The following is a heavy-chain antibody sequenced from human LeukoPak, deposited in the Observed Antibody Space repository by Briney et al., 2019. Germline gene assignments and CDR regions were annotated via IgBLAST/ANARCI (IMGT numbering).Heavy chain of an antibody. D-gene: IGHD3-22*01. CDR1: GYTFTGYY. J-gene: IGHJ4*02. CDR3: ARGPTHYYHSNGLVWDY. Sequence: ASVKVPCKASGYTFTGYYMHWVRQAPGQGLEWMGWINPNSGGTNYAQKFQGRVTITTDESTSTAYMELSSLRSEDTAVYYCARGPTHYYHSNGLVWDYWGQGTLVTVSS. CDR2: INPNSGGT. V-gene: IGHV1-2*02.